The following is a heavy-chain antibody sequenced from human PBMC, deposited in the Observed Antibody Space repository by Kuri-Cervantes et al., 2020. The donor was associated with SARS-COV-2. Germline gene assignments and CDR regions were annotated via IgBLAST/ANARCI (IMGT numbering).Heavy chain of an antibody. CDR2: IKSKTDGGTT. Sequence: ETLSLTCAASGFTFSNAWMSWVRQAPGKGLEWVGRIKSKTDGGTTDYAAPVKGRFTISRDDSKNTLYLQMNSLKTEDTAVYYCTTYKTGTTSFGYWGQGTLVTVSS. V-gene: IGHV3-15*01. J-gene: IGHJ4*02. CDR3: TTYKTGTTSFGY. D-gene: IGHD1-1*01. CDR1: GFTFSNAW.